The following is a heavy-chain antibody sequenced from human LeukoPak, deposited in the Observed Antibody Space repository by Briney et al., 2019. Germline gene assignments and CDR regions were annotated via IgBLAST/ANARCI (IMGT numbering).Heavy chain of an antibody. V-gene: IGHV4-31*03. D-gene: IGHD6-13*01. CDR2: ISNSGST. CDR3: ARGIADPYSFDS. J-gene: IGHJ4*02. Sequence: SQTLSLTCNVSGGSISSGGYHWSWIRQHPGKGLEWIGHISNSGSTYYNPSLKSRVSLSVDTSQNQFSLKLSSVTAADTAVYYCARGIADPYSFDSWGQGTLVTVSS. CDR1: GGSISSGGYH.